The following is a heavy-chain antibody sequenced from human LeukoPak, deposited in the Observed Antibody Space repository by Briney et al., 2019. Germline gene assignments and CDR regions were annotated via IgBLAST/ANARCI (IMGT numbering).Heavy chain of an antibody. CDR2: IYYSGST. V-gene: IGHV4-30-4*01. Sequence: PSQTLSLTCTVSGGSISSGDYYWSWIRQPPGKGLEWIGYIYYSGSTYYNPSLKSRVTISVDTSKNRFSLKLSSVTAADTAVYYCARVPIEGVNYFDYWGQGTLVTVSS. D-gene: IGHD5-24*01. CDR3: ARVPIEGVNYFDY. J-gene: IGHJ4*02. CDR1: GGSISSGDYY.